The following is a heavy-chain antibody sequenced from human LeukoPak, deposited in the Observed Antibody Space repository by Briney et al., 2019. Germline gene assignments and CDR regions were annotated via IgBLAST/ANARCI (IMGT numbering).Heavy chain of an antibody. CDR3: ARGPGTAMAN. D-gene: IGHD5-18*01. V-gene: IGHV3-7*01. CDR2: IKQDGSEK. CDR1: GFTFSDNY. Sequence: GGSLRLSCAASGFTFSDNYMTWVRQAPGKGLEWVANIKQDGSEKYYVDSVKGRFTISRDNAKNSLYLQMNSLRAEDTAVYYCARGPGTAMANWGQGTLATVSS. J-gene: IGHJ4*02.